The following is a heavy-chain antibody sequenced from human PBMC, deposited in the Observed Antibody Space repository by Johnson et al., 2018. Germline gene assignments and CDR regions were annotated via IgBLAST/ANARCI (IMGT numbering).Heavy chain of an antibody. CDR2: ISGTSTYI. CDR3: ARDQREPENWNDVGAFDM. CDR1: GFTFINYS. D-gene: IGHD1-1*01. J-gene: IGHJ3*02. V-gene: IGHV3-21*01. Sequence: LQESGGGLVKPGGSLRLSCTTSGFTFINYSINWVRQAPGKGLEWVSSISGTSTYIYYADSVKGRFPISRVNAKSSLFLQMNSLRADDTAVYYCARDQREPENWNDVGAFDMWGQWTMVTVSS.